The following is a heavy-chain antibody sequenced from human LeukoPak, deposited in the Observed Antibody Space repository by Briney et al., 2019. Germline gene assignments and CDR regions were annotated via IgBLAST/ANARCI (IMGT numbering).Heavy chain of an antibody. CDR2: ISTKGDGT. V-gene: IGHV3-64*01. CDR3: ARSSGSCYNS. J-gene: IGHJ4*02. Sequence: GSLRLSCAASGFTFSTYAMHWVRRGPGKSLEYVAAISTKGDGTYYANSVRGRFTISRDNSKNPMYLQMGSLRAEDMAVYYCARSSGSCYNSWGQGTLVTVSS. D-gene: IGHD2-15*01. CDR1: GFTFSTYA.